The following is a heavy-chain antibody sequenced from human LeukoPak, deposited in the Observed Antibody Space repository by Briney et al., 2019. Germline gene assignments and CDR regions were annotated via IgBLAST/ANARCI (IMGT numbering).Heavy chain of an antibody. Sequence: SETLSLTCTVTGGSISNYYWSWIRQPPGKGLEWIGYIYTSGSTNCNPSLKSRVTMSIDTSKNRFSLKLSSVTAADTAVYYCARVYGGFDYWGQGTLVTVSS. CDR2: IYTSGST. D-gene: IGHD4-23*01. CDR3: ARVYGGFDY. V-gene: IGHV4-59*01. J-gene: IGHJ4*02. CDR1: GGSISNYY.